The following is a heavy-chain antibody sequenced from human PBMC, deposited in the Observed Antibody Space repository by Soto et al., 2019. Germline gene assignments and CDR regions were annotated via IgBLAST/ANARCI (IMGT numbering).Heavy chain of an antibody. D-gene: IGHD1-26*01. J-gene: IGHJ6*02. CDR2: IFYTGST. CDR3: AREPLKWYGMEV. Sequence: QVQLQESGPGLVKPSQTLSLTCTVSGGSISSGDYYWSCIRQSPGTGLQWIGYIFYTGSTYYNPSLMSLLAISVCTSKNQFSLKLSSVTAADAAVYYCAREPLKWYGMEVWGQGTTDTVSS. CDR1: GGSISSGDYY. V-gene: IGHV4-30-4*01.